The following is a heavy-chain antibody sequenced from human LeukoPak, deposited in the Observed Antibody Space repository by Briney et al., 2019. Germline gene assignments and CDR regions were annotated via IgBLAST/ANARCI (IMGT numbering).Heavy chain of an antibody. J-gene: IGHJ4*02. CDR1: GFTVTSSY. V-gene: IGHV3-74*03. CDR3: ARRRVDY. CDR2: INSDGSSI. Sequence: GGSLRLSCAASGFTVTSSYMSWVRQAPGKGLVWVSRINSDGSSITYADSVKGRFTISRDNAKNTLYLQMNSLRAEDTAVYYCARRRVDYWGQGTLVTVSS.